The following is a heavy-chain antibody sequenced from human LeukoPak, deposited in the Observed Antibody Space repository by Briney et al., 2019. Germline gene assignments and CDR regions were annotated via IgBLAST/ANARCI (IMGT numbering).Heavy chain of an antibody. D-gene: IGHD5-24*01. CDR1: GGSFSTYY. CDR2: IHTSGST. J-gene: IGHJ5*02. V-gene: IGHV4-4*07. Sequence: SETLCLTCTVSGGSFSTYYWSWIRQPAGKGLKWIARIHTSGSTNYKPSLKTRVTMSGDTSKNQLSLKLDTLTAADTAVYYCAREEIRSWFALWGQGTLVTVSS. CDR3: AREEIRSWFAL.